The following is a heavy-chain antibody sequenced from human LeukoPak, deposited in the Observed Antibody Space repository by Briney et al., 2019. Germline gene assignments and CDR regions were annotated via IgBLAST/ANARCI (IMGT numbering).Heavy chain of an antibody. CDR1: GSTFSSYA. D-gene: IGHD1-26*01. CDR2: ISSNGGNT. V-gene: IGHV3-64*04. Sequence: GGSLRLSCSASGSTFSSYAMRWVRQAPGKGLEYVSAISSNGGNTYYTDSVKGRFTISRDNAKNSLYLQMNSLRAEDTAVYYCARASRWELLYYFDYWGQGTLVTVSS. CDR3: ARASRWELLYYFDY. J-gene: IGHJ4*02.